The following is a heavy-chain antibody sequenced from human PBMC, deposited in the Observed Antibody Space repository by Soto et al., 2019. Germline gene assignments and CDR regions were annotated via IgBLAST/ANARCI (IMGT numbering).Heavy chain of an antibody. D-gene: IGHD3-9*01. CDR3: ARDLDSVSSRDY. J-gene: IGHJ4*02. Sequence: SVKVSCKAPGYTFTSYSITWVRQAPGQGLEWMGRISPIRGIANYAQRFQGRVTITADKSTSTAYMELSSLRSEDTAVYYCARDLDSVSSRDYWGQGTLVTVSS. CDR2: ISPIRGIA. CDR1: GYTFTSYS. V-gene: IGHV1-69*04.